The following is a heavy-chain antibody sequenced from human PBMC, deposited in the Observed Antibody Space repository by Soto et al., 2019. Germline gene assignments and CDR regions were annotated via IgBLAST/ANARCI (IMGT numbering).Heavy chain of an antibody. D-gene: IGHD3-10*01. Sequence: KQSQTLSLTCAISGDSVSSNSAAWNWIRQSPSRGLEWLGRTYYRSKWYNDYAVSVKSRITIKPDTSKNQFSLQLNSVTPEDTAVYYCARDAPSITMVRGVIIDYWGQGTLVTVSS. CDR1: GDSVSSNSAA. J-gene: IGHJ4*02. CDR3: ARDAPSITMVRGVIIDY. V-gene: IGHV6-1*01. CDR2: TYYRSKWYN.